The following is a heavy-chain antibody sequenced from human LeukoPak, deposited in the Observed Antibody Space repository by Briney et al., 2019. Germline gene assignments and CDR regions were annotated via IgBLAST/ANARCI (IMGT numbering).Heavy chain of an antibody. CDR2: ISGGGTI. CDR3: ARRTGMTLPGWLRVVDL. J-gene: IGHJ5*02. V-gene: IGHV3-11*01. CDR1: GFTFSDYH. Sequence: GGSLRLSCAASGFTFSDYHMNWIRQAPGKGLEWLSYISGGGTIYERDSVKGRFTISRDNSKNLLYLQMNNLRDEDTAVYYCARRTGMTLPGWLRVVDLWGQGTLVTVSS. D-gene: IGHD6-19*01.